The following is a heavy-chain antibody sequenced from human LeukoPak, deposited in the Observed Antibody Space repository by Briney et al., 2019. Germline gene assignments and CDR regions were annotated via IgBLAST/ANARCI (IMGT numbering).Heavy chain of an antibody. CDR1: GFTFSSYA. CDR3: AKAGSSSWYLNY. J-gene: IGHJ4*02. D-gene: IGHD6-13*01. Sequence: GGSLRLSCAASGFTFSSYAMSWVRQAPGKGLEWVSAVSGTGDGSAGITYYADSVRGRFTISRDNSENTLFLQMNSLRGEDTAVYYCAKAGSSSWYLNYWGQGTLVTVSS. CDR2: VSGTGDGSAGIT. V-gene: IGHV3-23*01.